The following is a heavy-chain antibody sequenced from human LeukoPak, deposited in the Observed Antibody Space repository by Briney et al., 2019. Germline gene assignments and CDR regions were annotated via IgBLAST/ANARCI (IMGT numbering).Heavy chain of an antibody. CDR1: GFTVSSNY. CDR2: IYDGGST. Sequence: GGSLRLSCAASGFTVSSNYMIWVRQAPGKGLEWVSVIYDGGSTYYADSVKGRFTISRDNSKNTLYLQMNTLRAEDTAVYYCARVMGRLVRTWYFDLWGRGTLVTVSS. D-gene: IGHD3-9*01. CDR3: ARVMGRLVRTWYFDL. J-gene: IGHJ2*01. V-gene: IGHV3-66*01.